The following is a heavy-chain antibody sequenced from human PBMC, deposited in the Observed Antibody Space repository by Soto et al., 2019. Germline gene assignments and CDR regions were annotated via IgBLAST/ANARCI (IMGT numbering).Heavy chain of an antibody. CDR1: GYTFTNFG. CDR3: AKGGTPIDY. CDR2: ISAYNSNT. J-gene: IGHJ4*02. D-gene: IGHD3-16*01. V-gene: IGHV1-18*01. Sequence: QVQLVQSGAEVKKPGASVKVSCKTSGYTFTNFGLSWVRQAPGQGLEWMGWISAYNSNTNYAQNFQGRVTMTTDTATSTVYMDLRSLRSDDTAVYFCAKGGTPIDYLGQGPLVTVSS.